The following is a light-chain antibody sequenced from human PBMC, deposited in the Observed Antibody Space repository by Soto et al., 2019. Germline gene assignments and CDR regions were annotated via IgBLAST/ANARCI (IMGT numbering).Light chain of an antibody. V-gene: IGLV2-11*01. Sequence: QSALTQPRSVSGSPGQSVTVSCTGTSSDVGGYTYVSWYQQHPGKAPKLIIYDVFKWPSGVPDRFSASKSGNTASLTISGLQDEDEADYYCCSYAGSYTFVVFGGGTKLTVL. CDR1: SSDVGGYTY. CDR3: CSYAGSYTFVV. J-gene: IGLJ2*01. CDR2: DVF.